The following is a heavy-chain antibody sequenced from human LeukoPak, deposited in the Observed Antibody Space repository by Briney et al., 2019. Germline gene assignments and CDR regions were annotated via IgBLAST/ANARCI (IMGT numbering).Heavy chain of an antibody. J-gene: IGHJ6*03. CDR1: GYTFTSYD. CDR2: MNPNSGNT. CDR3: ARRWELRSLVSPTRYYYYYMDV. Sequence: ASVKVSCKASGYTFTSYDINWVRQATGQGPEWMGWMNPNSGNTGYAQKFQGRVTMTRNTSISTAYMELSSLRSEDTAVYYCARRWELRSLVSPTRYYYYYMDVWGKGTTVTISS. V-gene: IGHV1-8*01. D-gene: IGHD1-26*01.